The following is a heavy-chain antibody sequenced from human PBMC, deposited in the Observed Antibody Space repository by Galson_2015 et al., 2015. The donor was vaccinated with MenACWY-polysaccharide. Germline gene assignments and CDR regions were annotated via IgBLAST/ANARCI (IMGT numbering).Heavy chain of an antibody. CDR2: INYSGST. CDR1: GGSISSYY. V-gene: IGHV4-59*01. J-gene: IGHJ2*01. CDR3: ARAIAVAGQRRDFDL. D-gene: IGHD6-19*01. Sequence: SETLSLTCTVSGGSISSYYWNWIRQPPGKGLEWVGYINYSGSTNHNPSLKSRVTMSVDTSKNQFSLNLTSVTDADTAVYCCARAIAVAGQRRDFDLWGRGTLVTVSS.